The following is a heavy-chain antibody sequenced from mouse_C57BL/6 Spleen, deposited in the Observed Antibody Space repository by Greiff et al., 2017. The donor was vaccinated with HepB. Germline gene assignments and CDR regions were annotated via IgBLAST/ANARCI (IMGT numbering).Heavy chain of an antibody. CDR2: ISDGGSYT. CDR1: GFTFSSYA. D-gene: IGHD2-1*01. J-gene: IGHJ4*01. Sequence: EVMLVESGGGLVKPGGSLKLSCAASGFTFSSYAMSWVRQTPEKRLEWVATISDGGSYTYYPDNVKGRFTISRDNAKNNLYLQMSHLKSEDTAMYYCARERGNYFYYAMDYWGQGTSVTVSS. CDR3: ARERGNYFYYAMDY. V-gene: IGHV5-4*01.